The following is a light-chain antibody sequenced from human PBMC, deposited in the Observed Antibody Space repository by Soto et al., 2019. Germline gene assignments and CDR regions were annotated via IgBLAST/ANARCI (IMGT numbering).Light chain of an antibody. V-gene: IGLV3-9*01. J-gene: IGLJ2*01. CDR2: RDS. CDR3: QVWDSSTVV. CDR1: NIGSKN. Sequence: SSELTQPLSVSVALGQTARITCGGNNIGSKNVHWYQQKPGQAPVLVIYRDSNRPSGIPERFSGSNSGNTATLTISRAQAGDEADSYCQVWDSSTVVFGGGTQLTVL.